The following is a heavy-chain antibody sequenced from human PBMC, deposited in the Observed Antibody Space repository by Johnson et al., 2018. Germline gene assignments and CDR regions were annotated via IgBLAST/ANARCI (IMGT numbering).Heavy chain of an antibody. J-gene: IGHJ1*01. D-gene: IGHD6-13*01. V-gene: IGHV3-13*01. Sequence: VQLVQSGGGLVQPGRSLRLSCAASGFTFDDYAMHWVRQAPGKGLEWVSAIGTAGDTYYPGSVKGRFTISRENAKNSLYLQMNSLRAGDTAVYYCARGEGLIAAAGHFQHWGQGTLVTVSS. CDR1: GFTFDDYA. CDR2: IGTAGDT. CDR3: ARGEGLIAAAGHFQH.